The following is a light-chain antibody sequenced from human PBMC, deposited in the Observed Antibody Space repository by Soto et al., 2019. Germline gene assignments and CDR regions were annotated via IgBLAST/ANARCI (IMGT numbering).Light chain of an antibody. CDR2: RDG. J-gene: IGLJ3*02. CDR1: SSNIGSHY. V-gene: IGLV1-47*01. Sequence: QSALTQPPSASGTPGQSLTISCAGSSSNIGSHYVYWYQHLPGTAPKLLIFRDGQRPSGVPDRFFGSKSGTSASLAISGLRSEDEAHYYCAVWDASLTGWVFGVGTKVTVL. CDR3: AVWDASLTGWV.